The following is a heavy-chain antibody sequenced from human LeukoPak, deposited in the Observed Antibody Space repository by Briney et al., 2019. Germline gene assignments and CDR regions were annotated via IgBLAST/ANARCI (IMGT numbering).Heavy chain of an antibody. CDR2: ISSSTSFA. V-gene: IGHV3-11*05. CDR1: GFTFSDYY. CDR3: ARDPGDGYSSGNYYFDY. Sequence: PGGSLRLSCTASGFTFSDYYMSWIRQAPGKGLEWVSYISSSTSFANYVDSVKGRFAISRDNAKNSLYLQMNSLRAEDTAVYYCARDPGDGYSSGNYYFDYWGQGTLVAVSS. D-gene: IGHD5-18*01. J-gene: IGHJ4*02.